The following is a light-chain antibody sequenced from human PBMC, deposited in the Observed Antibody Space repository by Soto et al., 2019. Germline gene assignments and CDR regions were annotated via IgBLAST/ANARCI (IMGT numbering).Light chain of an antibody. CDR2: EVS. CDR1: NPFLHITGETF. V-gene: IGKV2D-29*02. J-gene: IGKJ5*01. Sequence: VMTQTPLSLPVPSGQPASIGCKASNPFLHITGETFLFWYLQKPGQSPQLLIYEVSTRVSGVPDRFSGSGSGTDFTLEISRVETDDVGIYYCMQSTQLPPTFGQGTRLAI. CDR3: MQSTQLPPT.